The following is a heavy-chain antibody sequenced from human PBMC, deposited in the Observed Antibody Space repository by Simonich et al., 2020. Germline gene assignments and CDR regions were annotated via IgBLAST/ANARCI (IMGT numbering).Heavy chain of an antibody. J-gene: IGHJ4*02. CDR2: VSPKKVEK. CDR1: GYTFTDFY. CDR3: ATDTYSSSWYGGGVY. Sequence: EVQLVQSGAEVKKPGATVKISCKVSGYTFTDFYMHWVQQAPGKGLAWMGVVSPKKVEKIYAEKFQGRVTITADTSTDTAYMELSSLRSEDTAVYYCATDTYSSSWYGGGVYWGQGTLVTVSS. D-gene: IGHD6-13*01. V-gene: IGHV1-69-2*01.